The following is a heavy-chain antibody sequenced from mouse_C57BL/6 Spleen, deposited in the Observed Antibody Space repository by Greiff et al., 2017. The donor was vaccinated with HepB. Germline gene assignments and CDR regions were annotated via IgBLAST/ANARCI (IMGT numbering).Heavy chain of an antibody. J-gene: IGHJ1*03. Sequence: VKLMESGAELVKPGASVKLSCKASGYTFTEYTIHWVKQRSGQGLEWIGWFYPGSGSIKYNEKFKDKATLTADKSSSTVYMELSRLTSEDSAVYFCARHEDGTEGYWYFDVWGTGTTVTVSS. V-gene: IGHV1-62-2*01. CDR2: FYPGSGSI. CDR1: GYTFTEYT. D-gene: IGHD4-1*01. CDR3: ARHEDGTEGYWYFDV.